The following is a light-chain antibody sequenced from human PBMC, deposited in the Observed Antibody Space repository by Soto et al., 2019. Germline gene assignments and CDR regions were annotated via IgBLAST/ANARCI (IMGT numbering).Light chain of an antibody. V-gene: IGLV2-14*01. CDR1: SSDVGGYNY. CDR3: SSYTSSSTLDV. Sequence: QSALTQPASVSGSPGQSITISCTGTSSDVGGYNYVSWYQQHPGKAPKLMIYDVSNRPSGVSKRFSGSKSGNTASLTISGLQDEDEADYYCSSYTSSSTLDVFGTGTKLTVL. J-gene: IGLJ1*01. CDR2: DVS.